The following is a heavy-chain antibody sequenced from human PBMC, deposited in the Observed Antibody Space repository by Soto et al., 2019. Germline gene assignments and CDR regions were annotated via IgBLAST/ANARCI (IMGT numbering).Heavy chain of an antibody. CDR2: ISWNSGNI. CDR3: VRSKGEYSYGTPFDY. V-gene: IGHV3-9*01. CDR1: GFTFDDYA. D-gene: IGHD4-17*01. J-gene: IGHJ4*02. Sequence: DVQLEESGGALVQPGRSLRLSCAASGFTFDDYAMHWVRQVLGKGLEWVSSISWNSGNIGYADSVKGRFTTSRDNAKNSLYLQMNSLRPEDTALYYCVRSKGEYSYGTPFDYWGQGTLVTVSS.